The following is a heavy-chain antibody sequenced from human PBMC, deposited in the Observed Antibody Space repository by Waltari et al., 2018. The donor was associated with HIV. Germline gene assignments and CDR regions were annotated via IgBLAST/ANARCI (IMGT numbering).Heavy chain of an antibody. D-gene: IGHD4-17*01. CDR1: GGSVSSDNW. V-gene: IGHV4-4*02. Sequence: QVQLQESGPGPVQPSGTLSLTCDASGGSVSSDNWWSWVRQPPGEGLEWIGEISQSGITNYSPSLKSRVTISIDKSRNQFSLKLNSVTAADTAVYYCAREATSVTTSGGFDIWGQGTVVTVSS. CDR2: ISQSGIT. J-gene: IGHJ3*02. CDR3: AREATSVTTSGGFDI.